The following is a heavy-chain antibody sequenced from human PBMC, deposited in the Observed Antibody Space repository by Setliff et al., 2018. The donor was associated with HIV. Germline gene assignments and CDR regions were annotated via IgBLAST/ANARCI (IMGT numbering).Heavy chain of an antibody. V-gene: IGHV1-2*02. CDR2: INAYSGGT. CDR3: ARVVDRDYDFWSAYEY. D-gene: IGHD3-3*01. Sequence: ASVKVSCKASGYTFTAYYMHWVRQVPGQGLEWMGWINAYSGGTNSAQNFQGRVTMTRDTSLSTAYMELSWLTSDDTAVYYCARVVDRDYDFWSAYEYWGQGTMVTVSS. J-gene: IGHJ4*02. CDR1: GYTFTAYY.